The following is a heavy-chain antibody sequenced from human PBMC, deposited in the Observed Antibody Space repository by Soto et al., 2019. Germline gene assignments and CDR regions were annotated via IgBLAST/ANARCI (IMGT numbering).Heavy chain of an antibody. CDR2: ISSSSSYI. CDR3: ARGGIAADGTGPYFDL. V-gene: IGHV3-21*01. D-gene: IGHD6-13*01. Sequence: EVQLVESGGGLVKPGGSLRLSCAASGFTFSSYSMNWVRQAPGKGLEWVSSISSSSSYIYYADSVKGRFTISGDNAKNSLYLQMNSLRAEDTAVYYCARGGIAADGTGPYFDLWGRGTLVTVSS. CDR1: GFTFSSYS. J-gene: IGHJ2*01.